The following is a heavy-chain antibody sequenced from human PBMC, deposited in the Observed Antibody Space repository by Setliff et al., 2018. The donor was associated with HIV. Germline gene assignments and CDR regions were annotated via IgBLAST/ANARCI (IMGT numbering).Heavy chain of an antibody. D-gene: IGHD3-16*01. Sequence: SETLSLTCTVSGGSISSSSSYWGWIRQSPGKGLEWIGSIYYSGSTNYNPSLKSRVTISVDTSKNQSSLKLSSVTAADTAVYYCARDLLGTWGGWGQGTLVTVSS. V-gene: IGHV4-39*07. CDR2: IYYSGST. J-gene: IGHJ4*02. CDR3: ARDLLGTWGG. CDR1: GGSISSSSSY.